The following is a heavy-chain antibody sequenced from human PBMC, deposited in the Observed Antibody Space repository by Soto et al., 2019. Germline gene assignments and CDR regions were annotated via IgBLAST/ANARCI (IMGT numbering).Heavy chain of an antibody. D-gene: IGHD2-8*01. V-gene: IGHV4-39*01. CDR1: GGSISSSSYY. CDR2: IYYSGST. CDR3: ARQLVDGINWFDP. Sequence: SETLSLTCTVSGGSISSSSYYWGWIRQPPGKGLEWIGSIYYSGSTYYNPSLKSRVTISVDTSKNQFSLKLSSVTAADTAVYYCARQLVDGINWFDPWGQGTLVTVSS. J-gene: IGHJ5*02.